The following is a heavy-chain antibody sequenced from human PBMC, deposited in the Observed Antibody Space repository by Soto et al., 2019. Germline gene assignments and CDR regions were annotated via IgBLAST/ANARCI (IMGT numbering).Heavy chain of an antibody. Sequence: ASVKVSCKVCGYTLTELSMHCVRQAPGKGLEWMGGFDPEDGETIYAQKFQGRVTMTEDTSTDTAYMELSSLRSEDTAVYYCATLSRRVRGVTFYFFDYWGQGTLVTVSS. CDR2: FDPEDGET. V-gene: IGHV1-24*01. D-gene: IGHD3-10*01. J-gene: IGHJ4*02. CDR1: GYTLTELS. CDR3: ATLSRRVRGVTFYFFDY.